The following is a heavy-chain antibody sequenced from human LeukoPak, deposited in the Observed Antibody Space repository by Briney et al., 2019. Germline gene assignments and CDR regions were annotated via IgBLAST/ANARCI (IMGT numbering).Heavy chain of an antibody. CDR3: ATTQGAAGDAFDI. J-gene: IGHJ3*02. CDR1: GYTFTSYG. CDR2: ISAYNGNT. D-gene: IGHD6-13*01. Sequence: ASVKVSCKASGYTFTSYGISWVRQAPGQGLEWMGWISAYNGNTNYAQKLQDRVTMTTDTSTSTAYMELRSLRSEDTAVYYCATTQGAAGDAFDIWGQGTMVTVSS. V-gene: IGHV1-18*01.